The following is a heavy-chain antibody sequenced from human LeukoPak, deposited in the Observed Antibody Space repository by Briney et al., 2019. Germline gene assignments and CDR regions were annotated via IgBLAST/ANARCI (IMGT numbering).Heavy chain of an antibody. Sequence: ASVKVSCRSSGYTFTSYYMNWVRQAPGQGLEWMGWLNPNTGVTNYAPKFEGRVSMTRDMSINTAYLDLNRLRSDDTAIYYCASEPNGDYGGAVGDYWGQGTLVTVST. CDR1: GYTFTSYY. J-gene: IGHJ4*02. CDR2: LNPNTGVT. CDR3: ASEPNGDYGGAVGDY. D-gene: IGHD4-17*01. V-gene: IGHV1-2*02.